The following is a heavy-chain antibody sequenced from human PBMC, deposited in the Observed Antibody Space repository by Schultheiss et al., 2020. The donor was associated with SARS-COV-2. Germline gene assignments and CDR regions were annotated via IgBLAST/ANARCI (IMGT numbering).Heavy chain of an antibody. D-gene: IGHD6-6*01. CDR2: INHSGST. Sequence: SETLSLTCAVSGGSFSDYSWTWIRQPPGKGLEWIGEINHSGSTKYNPSLKSRVTISVDTSKNQFSLKLSSVTAADTAVYYCARGASIAARPKRVTYYYHYMDVWGKGTTVTVSS. V-gene: IGHV4-34*01. J-gene: IGHJ6*03. CDR3: ARGASIAARPKRVTYYYHYMDV. CDR1: GGSFSDYS.